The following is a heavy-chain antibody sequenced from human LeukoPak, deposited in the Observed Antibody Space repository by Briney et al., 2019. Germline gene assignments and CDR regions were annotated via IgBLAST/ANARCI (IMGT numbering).Heavy chain of an antibody. D-gene: IGHD6-19*01. J-gene: IGHJ4*02. Sequence: PSETLSLTCTVSGGSISSYYWSWIRQPPGKGLGWIGYIHYSGSTNYNPSLRSRVTISVDTSKNQFSLKLSSLTAADTAVYYCARRRAVPGFYCFDYWGQGTLVTVSS. CDR2: IHYSGST. V-gene: IGHV4-59*08. CDR3: ARRRAVPGFYCFDY. CDR1: GGSISSYY.